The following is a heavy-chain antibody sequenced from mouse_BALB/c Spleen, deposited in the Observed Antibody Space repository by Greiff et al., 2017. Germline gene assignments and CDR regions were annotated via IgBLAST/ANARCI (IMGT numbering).Heavy chain of an antibody. J-gene: IGHJ4*01. CDR3: ARHRDYAMDY. D-gene: IGHD3-1*01. Sequence: DVKLVESGGGLVKPGGSLKLSCAASGFAFSSYDMSWVRQTPEKRLEWVAYISSGGGSTYYPDTVKGRFTISRDNAKNTLYLQMSSLKSEDTAMYYCARHRDYAMDYWGQGTSVTVSS. V-gene: IGHV5-12-1*01. CDR1: GFAFSSYD. CDR2: ISSGGGST.